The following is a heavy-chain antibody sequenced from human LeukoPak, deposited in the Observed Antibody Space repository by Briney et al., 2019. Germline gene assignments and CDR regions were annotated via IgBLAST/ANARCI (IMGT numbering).Heavy chain of an antibody. CDR2: IKPDGNEK. Sequence: PGGSLRLSCAGSGLTFTYFWINWVRLAPGRGLEWLANIKPDGNEKYYVDSVKGRFAISRDNAKNEVYLEMNSLRAEDTGVYYCSGRDSSRSPRAYRGQGTLVSVSS. J-gene: IGHJ4*02. CDR1: GLTFTYFW. V-gene: IGHV3-7*01. CDR3: SGRDSSRSPRAY. D-gene: IGHD2-2*01.